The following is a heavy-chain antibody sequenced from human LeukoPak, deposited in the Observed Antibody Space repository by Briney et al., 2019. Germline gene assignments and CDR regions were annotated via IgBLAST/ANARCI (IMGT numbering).Heavy chain of an antibody. CDR3: AKDGHLFRWLQFLDY. V-gene: IGHV3-23*01. D-gene: IGHD5-24*01. Sequence: PGGSLRLSCAASGFTFSGYAMSWVGQAPGKWLEWVSAISGSGGSTYYADSVKGRFTISRDNSKNTLYLQMNSLRAEDTAVYYCAKDGHLFRWLQFLDYWGQGTLVTVSS. J-gene: IGHJ4*02. CDR2: ISGSGGST. CDR1: GFTFSGYA.